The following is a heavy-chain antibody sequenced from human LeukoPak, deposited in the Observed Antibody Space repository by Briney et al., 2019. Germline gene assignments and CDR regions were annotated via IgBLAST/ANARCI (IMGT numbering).Heavy chain of an antibody. J-gene: IGHJ4*02. V-gene: IGHV4-31*03. CDR1: GGSIASAGYY. D-gene: IGHD5-18*01. Sequence: KPSQTLSLTCTVSGGSIASAGYYWSWIRQHPGKGLEWIGYINYSGSTNYNPSLKSRVTISVDTSKNQFSLKLSSVTAADTAVYYCARVNDSYGSRGDYFDYWGQGTLVTVSS. CDR3: ARVNDSYGSRGDYFDY. CDR2: INYSGST.